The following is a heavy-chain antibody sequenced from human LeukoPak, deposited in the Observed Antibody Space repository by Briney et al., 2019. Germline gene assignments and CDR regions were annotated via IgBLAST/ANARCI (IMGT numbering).Heavy chain of an antibody. CDR3: AREIAAAHMDV. D-gene: IGHD6-13*01. Sequence: GGSLRLSCAASGFTFSSYWMSWVRQAPGKGLEWVANIKQDGSEKYYVDSVKGRFTISRDNAKNSLYLQMNSLRAEDMAVYYCAREIAAAHMDVWGKGTTVTVSS. CDR1: GFTFSSYW. V-gene: IGHV3-7*01. CDR2: IKQDGSEK. J-gene: IGHJ6*03.